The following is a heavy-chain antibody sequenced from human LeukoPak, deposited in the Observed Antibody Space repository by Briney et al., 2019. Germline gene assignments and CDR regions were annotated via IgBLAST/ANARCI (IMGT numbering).Heavy chain of an antibody. J-gene: IGHJ4*02. D-gene: IGHD3-9*01. CDR1: GYTFTGYY. V-gene: IGHV1-2*02. Sequence: RASVKVSCKTSGYTFTGYYVHWVRQAPGQGLEWMGWINPNSGGTNYAQKLQGRVTMTTDTSTSTAYMELRSLRSDDTAVYYCARVLYDILTGSTAYYFDYWGQGTLVTVSS. CDR3: ARVLYDILTGSTAYYFDY. CDR2: INPNSGGT.